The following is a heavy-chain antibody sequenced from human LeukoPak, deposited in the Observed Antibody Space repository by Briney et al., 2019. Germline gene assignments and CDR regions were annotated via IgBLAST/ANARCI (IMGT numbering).Heavy chain of an antibody. CDR1: GGSFSGYY. Sequence: SETLSLTCAVYGGSFSGYYWSWIRQPPGKGLEWIGEINHSGSTNYNPSLKSRVTISVDTSKNRFSLKLSSVTAADTAVYYCARGKGYGSGSFYYMDVWGKGTTVTVSS. CDR2: INHSGST. CDR3: ARGKGYGSGSFYYMDV. J-gene: IGHJ6*03. D-gene: IGHD3-10*01. V-gene: IGHV4-34*01.